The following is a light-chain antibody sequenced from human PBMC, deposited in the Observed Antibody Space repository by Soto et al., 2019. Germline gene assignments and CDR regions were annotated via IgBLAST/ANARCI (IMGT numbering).Light chain of an antibody. V-gene: IGLV2-14*03. CDR1: TSDVGAYNY. CDR3: SSYTSSSTLV. CDR2: DVT. J-gene: IGLJ3*02. Sequence: QSALTQPASVSGSLGQSITISCTGTTSDVGAYNYVSWYQQHPGKAPQLVIYDVTNRPSGVSNRFSGSKSGNTASLTISGLQAEDEADYYCSSYTSSSTLVFGGGTRSPS.